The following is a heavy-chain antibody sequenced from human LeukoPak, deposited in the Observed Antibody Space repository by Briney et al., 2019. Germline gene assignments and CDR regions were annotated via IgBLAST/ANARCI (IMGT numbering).Heavy chain of an antibody. D-gene: IGHD3-9*01. CDR2: ISYDGSNK. J-gene: IGHJ4*02. Sequence: GGSLRLSCAASGITFSSHAMHWVRQAPGKGLEWVAVISYDGSNKYYADSVKGRFTISRDNSKNTLYLQMNSLRAEDTAVYFCARDARYYDILTGYPLFDYWGQGTLVTVSS. CDR1: GITFSSHA. V-gene: IGHV3-30-3*01. CDR3: ARDARYYDILTGYPLFDY.